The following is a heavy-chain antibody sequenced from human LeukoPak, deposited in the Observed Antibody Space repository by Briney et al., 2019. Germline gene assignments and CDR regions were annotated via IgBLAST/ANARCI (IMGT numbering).Heavy chain of an antibody. Sequence: SVKVSCKASGGTFSSYAISWVRQAPGQGLEWMGRIIPILGIANYAQKFQGRVTITADKSTSTAYMELSSLRSEDTAVYYCARDGIVGATTAWVQGNLVSVSA. CDR2: IIPILGIA. J-gene: IGHJ4*02. D-gene: IGHD1-26*01. V-gene: IGHV1-69*04. CDR3: ARDGIVGATTA. CDR1: GGTFSSYA.